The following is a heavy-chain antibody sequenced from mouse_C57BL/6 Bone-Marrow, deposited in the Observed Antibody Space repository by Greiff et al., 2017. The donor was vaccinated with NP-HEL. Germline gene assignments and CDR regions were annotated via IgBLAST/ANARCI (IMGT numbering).Heavy chain of an antibody. V-gene: IGHV1-26*01. J-gene: IGHJ4*01. Sequence: VQLKDSGPELVKPGASVKISCKASGYTFTDYYVNWVKQSHGKSLEWIGDINPNNGGTSYNQKFKGKATLTVDKSSSTAYMELRSLTSEDSAVYYCARATYYDYDGAMDYWGQGTSVTVSS. D-gene: IGHD2-4*01. CDR3: ARATYYDYDGAMDY. CDR1: GYTFTDYY. CDR2: INPNNGGT.